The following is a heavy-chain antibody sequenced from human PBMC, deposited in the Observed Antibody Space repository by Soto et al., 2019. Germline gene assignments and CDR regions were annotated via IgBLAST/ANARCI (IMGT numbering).Heavy chain of an antibody. J-gene: IGHJ4*02. Sequence: EVQLLESGGGLVQPGGSLRLSCAASGFTFSSYAMSWVRQAPGKGLEWVSAISGSGGSTYYADSVKGRFTISRDNAKTPRHLQMNTLRAEDPAVYYCAKAGIVVVPAPFDYWGQGTLLTVSS. CDR3: AKAGIVVVPAPFDY. CDR1: GFTFSSYA. D-gene: IGHD2-2*01. V-gene: IGHV3-23*01. CDR2: ISGSGGST.